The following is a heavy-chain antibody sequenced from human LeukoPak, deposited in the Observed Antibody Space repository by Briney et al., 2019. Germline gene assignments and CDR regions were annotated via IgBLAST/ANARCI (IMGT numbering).Heavy chain of an antibody. D-gene: IGHD3-10*01. Sequence: GGSLRLSCAASGFTFSSSAMSWVRQAPGKGLEWVSSISGSGSGGSTYYADSVKGRFTISRDNAKNSLYLQMNSLRAEDTAVYYCATYYYGSGSHFATNQIDFDYWGQGTLVTVSS. CDR1: GFTFSSSA. J-gene: IGHJ4*02. CDR2: ISGSGSGGST. V-gene: IGHV3-23*01. CDR3: ATYYYGSGSHFATNQIDFDY.